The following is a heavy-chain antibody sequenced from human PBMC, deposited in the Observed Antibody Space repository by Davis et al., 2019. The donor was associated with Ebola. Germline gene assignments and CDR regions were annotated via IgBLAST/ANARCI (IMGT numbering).Heavy chain of an antibody. CDR2: ISAYNGNT. J-gene: IGHJ5*02. Sequence: AASVKVSCKASGYTFTSYAMHWVRQAPGQGLEWMGWISAYNGNTNYAQKLQGRVTMTTDTSTSTAYMELRSLRSDDTAVYYCAREIAPNWFDPWGQGTLVTVSS. CDR1: GYTFTSYA. V-gene: IGHV1-18*01. CDR3: AREIAPNWFDP. D-gene: IGHD2/OR15-2a*01.